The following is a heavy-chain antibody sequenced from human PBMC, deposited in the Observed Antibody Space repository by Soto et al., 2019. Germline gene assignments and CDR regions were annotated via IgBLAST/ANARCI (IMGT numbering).Heavy chain of an antibody. Sequence: QLQLQESGPGLVKPSETLSLTCTVSGGSISSSSYYWGWIRQPPGKGLEWIGSIYYSGSTYYNPSLTCRLTTSVDTSKNQFSLKLSSVTAADPSVYYCASPKIAFYNSFDPWRQGTLVTLSS. D-gene: IGHD3-3*02. CDR2: IYYSGST. CDR3: ASPKIAFYNSFDP. J-gene: IGHJ5*02. CDR1: GGSISSSSYY. V-gene: IGHV4-39*01.